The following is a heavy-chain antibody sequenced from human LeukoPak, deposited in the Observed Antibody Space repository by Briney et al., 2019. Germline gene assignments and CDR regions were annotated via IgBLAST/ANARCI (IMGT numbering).Heavy chain of an antibody. D-gene: IGHD3-3*01. CDR1: GGSISSYY. CDR2: IYYSGST. Sequence: SETLSLTCTVSGGSISSYYWSWIRQPPGKGLEWIGYIYYSGSTNYNPSLKSRVIISVDTSKNQFSLKLNSVTAADTAVYYCARESTADDGVVIRPYNWFDPWGQGTLVTVSS. CDR3: ARESTADDGVVIRPYNWFDP. J-gene: IGHJ5*02. V-gene: IGHV4-59*01.